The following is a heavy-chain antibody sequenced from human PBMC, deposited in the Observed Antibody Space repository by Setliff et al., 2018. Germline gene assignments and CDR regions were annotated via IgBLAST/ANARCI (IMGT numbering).Heavy chain of an antibody. Sequence: GSLRLSCAASGFIFSTYWMSWVRQAPGKGLEWVANIKQDGSDKYYVDSVKGRFTISRDNAKNSLYLQMNSLRAEDTAVYYCARDWGRAAAGTPNWFDPWGQGTLVTVSS. J-gene: IGHJ5*02. D-gene: IGHD6-13*01. CDR1: GFIFSTYW. CDR2: IKQDGSDK. V-gene: IGHV3-7*01. CDR3: ARDWGRAAAGTPNWFDP.